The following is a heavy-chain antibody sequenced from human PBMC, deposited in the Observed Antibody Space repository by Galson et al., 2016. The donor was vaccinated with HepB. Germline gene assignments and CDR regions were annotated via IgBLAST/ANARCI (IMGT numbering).Heavy chain of an antibody. D-gene: IGHD3-10*01. CDR1: GFTFSTFW. V-gene: IGHV3-7*01. Sequence: SLRLSCAASGFTFSTFWMTWVRQAPGKGLEWVANIKQDGSGKYYVDSVKGRFTISRDNSENTLYLQMNSLRAEDTAVYYCARVGYNYGSGSYYNGDDWYFDLWGRGTLVIVSS. CDR2: IKQDGSGK. CDR3: ARVGYNYGSGSYYNGDDWYFDL. J-gene: IGHJ2*01.